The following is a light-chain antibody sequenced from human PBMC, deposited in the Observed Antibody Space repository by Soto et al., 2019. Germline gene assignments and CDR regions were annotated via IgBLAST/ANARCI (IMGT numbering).Light chain of an antibody. J-gene: IGKJ1*01. V-gene: IGKV1-6*01. CDR3: LQDYNYPWT. CDR1: QGIRND. CDR2: AAS. Sequence: IQMTQSPSSLSASVGDRVTITFRASQGIRNDLRWYQQKPGKAPKLLIYAASSLQSGVPSRFSGSGSGTDFTLTISSLQPEDFATYYCLQDYNYPWTFGQGTKVDI.